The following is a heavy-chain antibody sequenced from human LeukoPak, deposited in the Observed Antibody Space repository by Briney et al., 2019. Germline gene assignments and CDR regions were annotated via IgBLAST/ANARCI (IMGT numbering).Heavy chain of an antibody. CDR1: GGSFSGYY. V-gene: IGHV4-34*01. CDR3: ARITAAPDSYYFYYYIDV. D-gene: IGHD2-2*01. Sequence: SQTLSLTCAVYGGSFSGYYWSWIRQPPGKGLEWIGEINHSGSTNYNPSLKSRVTISVDTSKNQFSLKLSSVPAADTAVYYGARITAAPDSYYFYYYIDVWGKGTTVTVSS. CDR2: INHSGST. J-gene: IGHJ6*03.